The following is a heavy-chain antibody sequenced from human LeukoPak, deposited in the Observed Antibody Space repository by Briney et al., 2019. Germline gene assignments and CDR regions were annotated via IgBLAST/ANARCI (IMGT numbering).Heavy chain of an antibody. CDR3: ASATGWHFDY. J-gene: IGHJ4*02. CDR1: GGSISSGGYY. V-gene: IGHV4-30-2*01. Sequence: SETLSLTCTVSGGSISSGGYYWSWIRQPPGKGLEWIGYIYHSGSTYYNPSLKSRVSISVDRSKNQFSLKLSSVTAADTAVYYCASATGWHFDYWGQGTLVTVSS. CDR2: IYHSGST. D-gene: IGHD6-19*01.